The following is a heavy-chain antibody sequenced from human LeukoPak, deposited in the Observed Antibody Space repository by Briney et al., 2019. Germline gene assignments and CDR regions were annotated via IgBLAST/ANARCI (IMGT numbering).Heavy chain of an antibody. CDR2: IYTSGTS. J-gene: IGHJ6*03. CDR1: GYSISSGYY. CDR3: ARGWMVVPAARGETPHRNYYMDV. D-gene: IGHD2-2*01. V-gene: IGHV4-38-2*02. Sequence: SETLSLTCTVSGYSISSGYYWGWIRQPPGKGLEWIGYIYTSGTSNYNPSLRSRVTISVDTSKNQFSLKLSSVTAADTAVYYCARGWMVVPAARGETPHRNYYMDVWGKGTTVTISS.